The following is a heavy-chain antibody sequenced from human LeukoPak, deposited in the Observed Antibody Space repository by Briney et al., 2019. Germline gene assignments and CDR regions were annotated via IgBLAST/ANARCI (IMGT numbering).Heavy chain of an antibody. Sequence: SETLSLTCDVNSGSFSGYYWSWIRQPPGKGLVWIGEINHSGSTNYIPSLKIRVNISVDTSKNQFSLKLSSVTAADTAVYYCARAWYYYDSSGYYPFDYWGQGTLVTVSS. V-gene: IGHV4-34*01. CDR1: SGSFSGYY. J-gene: IGHJ4*02. CDR2: INHSGST. D-gene: IGHD3-22*01. CDR3: ARAWYYYDSSGYYPFDY.